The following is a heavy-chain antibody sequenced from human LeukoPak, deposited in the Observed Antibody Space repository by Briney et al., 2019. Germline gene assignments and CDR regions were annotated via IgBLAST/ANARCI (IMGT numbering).Heavy chain of an antibody. CDR3: ARVPDYGGDY. CDR2: INHSGST. J-gene: IGHJ4*02. V-gene: IGHV4-34*01. D-gene: IGHD4-23*01. Sequence: PSETLSLTCAVYGGSFSGYYWSWIRQPPGKGLEWIGEINHSGSTNYNPSLKSRVTISVDTSKNQFSLKLSSVTAADTAVYCCARVPDYGGDYWGQGTLVTVSS. CDR1: GGSFSGYY.